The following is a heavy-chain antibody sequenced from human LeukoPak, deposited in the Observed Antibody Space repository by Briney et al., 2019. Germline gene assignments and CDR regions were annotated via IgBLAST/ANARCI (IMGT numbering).Heavy chain of an antibody. D-gene: IGHD3-22*01. CDR2: INTNTRNP. J-gene: IGHJ4*02. V-gene: IGHV7-4-1*02. CDR1: GYTFTSYG. Sequence: ASVKVSSKASGYTFTSYGISWVRQAPGQGLEWMGWINTNTRNPTYAQGFTGRFVFSLDTSVTTAYLQISSLKAEDTAVYYCARMDSSGYYSSDYWGQGTLVTVSS. CDR3: ARMDSSGYYSSDY.